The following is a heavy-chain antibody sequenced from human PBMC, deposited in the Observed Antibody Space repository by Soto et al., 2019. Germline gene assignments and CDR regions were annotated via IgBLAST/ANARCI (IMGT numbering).Heavy chain of an antibody. D-gene: IGHD4-17*01. Sequence: QLQLQESGPGLVKPSETLSLTCTVSGGSITSSSYYLGWIRQPPGKGLEWIGSIYYSGSTYYNPSLKSRVPISVDTSKNQFSLKLSSVTAADTAVYYCARHSAPAHDYGDYGGARWLYYWGQGTLVTVSS. J-gene: IGHJ4*02. CDR2: IYYSGST. V-gene: IGHV4-39*01. CDR1: GGSITSSSYY. CDR3: ARHSAPAHDYGDYGGARWLYY.